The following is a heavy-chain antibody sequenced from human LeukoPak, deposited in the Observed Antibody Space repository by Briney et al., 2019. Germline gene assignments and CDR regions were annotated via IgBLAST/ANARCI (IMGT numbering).Heavy chain of an antibody. CDR3: AKRGVVIRVVLVGFHKEAYYFDS. Sequence: GGSLRLSCAVSGITLSNYGMSWVRQAPGKGLEWVAGISGSGGGTVYADSVKGWFTISRDNPKNTLYLQMNSLRAEDTAVYFCAKRGVVIRVVLVGFHKEAYYFDSWGQGALVTVSS. V-gene: IGHV3-23*01. J-gene: IGHJ4*02. CDR2: ISGSGGGT. CDR1: GITLSNYG. D-gene: IGHD3-10*01.